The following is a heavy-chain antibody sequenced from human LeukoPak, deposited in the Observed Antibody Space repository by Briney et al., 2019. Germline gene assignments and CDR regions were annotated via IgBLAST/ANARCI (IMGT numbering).Heavy chain of an antibody. CDR1: GFIFSTYW. CDR2: INSVGSST. V-gene: IGHV3-74*01. J-gene: IGHJ4*02. D-gene: IGHD3-10*01. Sequence: GGSLRLSCTASGFIFSTYWMHWVRQAPGKGLVWVSRINSVGSSTNYADSVKGRFTISRDNAKNMLYLQMNSLRAEDTAVYYCARVRSYGSGFDYWGQGTLVTVSS. CDR3: ARVRSYGSGFDY.